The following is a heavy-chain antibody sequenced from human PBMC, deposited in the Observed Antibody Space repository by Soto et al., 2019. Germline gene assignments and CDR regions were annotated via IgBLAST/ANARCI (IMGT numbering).Heavy chain of an antibody. J-gene: IGHJ4*02. CDR2: MSYDGSNK. Sequence: QVQLVESGGGVVQPGRSLRLSCAASGFTFSSYGMHWVRQAPGKGLEWVAVMSYDGSNKYYADSVKGRFTISRDNSKNTLYLQMNSLRAEDTAVYYCAKEPLSGYSSSSTFDYWGQGTLVTVSS. CDR3: AKEPLSGYSSSSTFDY. D-gene: IGHD6-6*01. V-gene: IGHV3-30*18. CDR1: GFTFSSYG.